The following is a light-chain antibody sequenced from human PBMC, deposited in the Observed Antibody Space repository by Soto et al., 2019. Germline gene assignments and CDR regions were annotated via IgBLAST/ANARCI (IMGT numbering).Light chain of an antibody. Sequence: EVVMSQSPDTLYVSPGETVTLSCRASQSVRSKLAWYQQKPGQAPRLFIYGASTRATGIPARFSGSGSGTEFTLTISSLQSEDFAIYYCQQYNNWPPITFGQGTRLEIK. V-gene: IGKV3-15*01. CDR1: QSVRSK. CDR3: QQYNNWPPIT. J-gene: IGKJ5*01. CDR2: GAS.